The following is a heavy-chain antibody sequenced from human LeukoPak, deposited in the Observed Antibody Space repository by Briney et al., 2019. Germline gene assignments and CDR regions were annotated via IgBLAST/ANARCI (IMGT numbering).Heavy chain of an antibody. D-gene: IGHD3-22*01. CDR1: GFTFSSYA. J-gene: IGHJ4*02. CDR2: ISGSGGTT. CDR3: AKLRYDSSGYHFDY. V-gene: IGHV3-23*01. Sequence: GGSLRLSCAASGFTFSSYAMSWVRQAPGKGLEWVSSISGSGGTTYYADSVKGRFTISRDNSKNTLYLQMNSLRAEDTAVYYCAKLRYDSSGYHFDYWGQGTLVTVSS.